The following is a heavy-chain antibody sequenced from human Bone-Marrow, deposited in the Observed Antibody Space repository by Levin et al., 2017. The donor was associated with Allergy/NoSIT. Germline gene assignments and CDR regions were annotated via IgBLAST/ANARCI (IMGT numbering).Heavy chain of an antibody. J-gene: IGHJ4*02. Sequence: SLKISCTASGFVFNDYYMTWIRQAPGKGLESVSYISSLGSTVSYAGSVKGRFTLSRDNAKNSLYLQMDSLIPDDTAVYYCARGDGVADYWGQGTLVTVSS. D-gene: IGHD3-3*01. CDR3: ARGDGVADY. CDR1: GFVFNDYY. V-gene: IGHV3-11*01. CDR2: ISSLGSTV.